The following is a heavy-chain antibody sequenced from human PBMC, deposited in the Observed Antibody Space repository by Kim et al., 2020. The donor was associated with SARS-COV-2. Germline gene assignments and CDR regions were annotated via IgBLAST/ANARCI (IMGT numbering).Heavy chain of an antibody. Sequence: NYAQKLQGRVTMTTDTSTSTAYMELRSLRSDDTAVYYCAKGGGYAELIDYWGQGTLVTVSS. CDR3: AKGGGYAELIDY. V-gene: IGHV1-18*01. D-gene: IGHD2-2*01. J-gene: IGHJ4*02.